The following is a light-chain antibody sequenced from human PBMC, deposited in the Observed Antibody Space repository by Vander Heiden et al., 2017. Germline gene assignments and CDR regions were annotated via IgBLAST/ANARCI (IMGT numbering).Light chain of an antibody. V-gene: IGKV1-33*01. Sequence: DIQMTQSPTYLSASVGDTVTITCRASQDISNYVNWYQEKAGKVPKLLIYDAYSLEIGVPQRFSGSGSGTDFTFTISSLQPEDIATYYCQQSWGTFGPGTKVEIK. CDR2: DAY. CDR3: QQSWGT. J-gene: IGKJ2*02. CDR1: QDISNY.